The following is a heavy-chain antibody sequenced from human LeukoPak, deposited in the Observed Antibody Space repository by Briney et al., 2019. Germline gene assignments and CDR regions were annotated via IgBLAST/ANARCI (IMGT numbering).Heavy chain of an antibody. V-gene: IGHV3-30-3*01. J-gene: IGHJ3*02. Sequence: PGGSLRLSCAASGFTFSSYAMHWVRQASGKGLEWVAVISYDGSNKYYADSVKGRFTISRDNSKNTLYLQMNSLRAEDTAVYYCARGINGAAFDIWGQGTMVTVSS. CDR2: ISYDGSNK. CDR3: ARGINGAAFDI. D-gene: IGHD3-10*01. CDR1: GFTFSSYA.